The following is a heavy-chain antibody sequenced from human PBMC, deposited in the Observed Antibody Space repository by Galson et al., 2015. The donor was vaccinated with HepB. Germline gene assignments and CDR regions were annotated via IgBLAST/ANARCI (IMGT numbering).Heavy chain of an antibody. CDR1: GFTFSSYG. CDR3: ARVRAIRSGWYSYFDY. J-gene: IGHJ4*02. CDR2: IWYDGSNK. V-gene: IGHV3-33*08. D-gene: IGHD6-19*01. Sequence: SLRLSCAASGFTFSSYGMHWVRQAPGKGLEWVAVIWYDGSNKYYADSVKGRFTISRDNSKNTLYLQMNSPRAEDTAVYYCARVRAIRSGWYSYFDYWGQGTLVTVSS.